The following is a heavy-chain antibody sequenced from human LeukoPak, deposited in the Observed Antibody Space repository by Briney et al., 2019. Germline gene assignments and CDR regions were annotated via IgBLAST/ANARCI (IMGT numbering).Heavy chain of an antibody. Sequence: SETLSLTCTVSGGSISSGGYYWSWIRQHPGKGLEWIGYIYYSGSTYYNPSLKSRVTISVDTSKNQFSLKLSSVTAADTAAYYCARGGGGCSSTSCYRWFDPWGQGTLVTVSS. CDR1: GGSISSGGYY. D-gene: IGHD2-2*01. V-gene: IGHV4-31*03. J-gene: IGHJ5*02. CDR3: ARGGGGCSSTSCYRWFDP. CDR2: IYYSGST.